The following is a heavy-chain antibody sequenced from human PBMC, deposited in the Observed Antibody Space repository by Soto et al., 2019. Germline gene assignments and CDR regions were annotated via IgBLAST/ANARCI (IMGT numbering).Heavy chain of an antibody. D-gene: IGHD2-21*01. CDR3: ARAKAVVIAALDI. Sequence: EVELLESGGGLVQPWGSLRLSCKASGFMFNNSAMTWVRQAPGQGLQWVASVSDNGGSRGATYYADSVKGRFTISRDNAKNTLYLQLDSLTGADTAVYYCARAKAVVIAALDIWGQGTMVTVSS. CDR2: VSDNGGSRGAT. J-gene: IGHJ3*02. CDR1: GFMFNNSA. V-gene: IGHV3-23*01.